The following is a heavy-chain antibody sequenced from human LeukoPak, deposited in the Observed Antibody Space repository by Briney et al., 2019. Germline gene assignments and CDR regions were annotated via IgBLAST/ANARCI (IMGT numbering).Heavy chain of an antibody. V-gene: IGHV3-7*01. D-gene: IGHD6-13*01. J-gene: IGHJ4*02. CDR1: GFTFSSHH. Sequence: GGSLRLSCVASGFTFSSHHMNWVRQTPGKGLESVATIKPDGSEKYYVDSVKGRFTISRDNSKNTLYLQMNSLRAEDTAVYYCARDGAYSSSWYRYYFDYWGQGTLVTVSS. CDR3: ARDGAYSSSWYRYYFDY. CDR2: IKPDGSEK.